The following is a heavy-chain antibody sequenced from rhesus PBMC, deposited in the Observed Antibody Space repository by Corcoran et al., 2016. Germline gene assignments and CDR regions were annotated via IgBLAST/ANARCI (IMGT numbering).Heavy chain of an antibody. D-gene: IGHD6-13*01. CDR3: ATGYSSWSHYFDY. J-gene: IGHJ4*01. CDR2: IYGSSGRT. Sequence: QVQLQESGPGLGKPSETLSPTCPFPGGPFSMYWWGRVPQPPGKGLEWIGGIYGSSGRTEYNPSLKSRATISRDTSKNQFSLKLSSVTAADTAVYYCATGYSSWSHYFDYWGQGVLVTVSS. V-gene: IGHV4-160*01. CDR1: GGPFSMYW.